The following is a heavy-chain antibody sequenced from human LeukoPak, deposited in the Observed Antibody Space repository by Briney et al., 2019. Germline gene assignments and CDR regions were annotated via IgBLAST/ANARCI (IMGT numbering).Heavy chain of an antibody. V-gene: IGHV1-46*01. CDR1: GYTFTSYY. CDR3: ARGSPKYCSSTSCYYYYYMDV. CDR2: INPSGGST. J-gene: IGHJ6*03. D-gene: IGHD2-2*01. Sequence: ASVKVSCKASGYTFTSYYMHWVRQAPGQGLEWMGIINPSGGSTSYAQKFQGRVTTTRDTSTSTVYMELSRLRSDDTAVYYCARGSPKYCSSTSCYYYYYMDVWGKGTTVTVSS.